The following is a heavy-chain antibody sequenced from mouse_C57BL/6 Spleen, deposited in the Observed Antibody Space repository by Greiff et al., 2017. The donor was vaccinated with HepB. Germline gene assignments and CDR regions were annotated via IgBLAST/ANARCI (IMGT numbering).Heavy chain of an antibody. Sequence: EVMLVESGGGLVKPGGSLKLSCAASGFTFSDYGMHWVRQAPEKGLEWVAYISSGSTNIYYADTVKGRFTISRDNAKNTLYLQMTSLRSEDTAMYYCARDEDWDFDVWGTGTTVTVAS. CDR2: ISSGSTNI. V-gene: IGHV5-17*01. CDR3: ARDEDWDFDV. CDR1: GFTFSDYG. J-gene: IGHJ1*03.